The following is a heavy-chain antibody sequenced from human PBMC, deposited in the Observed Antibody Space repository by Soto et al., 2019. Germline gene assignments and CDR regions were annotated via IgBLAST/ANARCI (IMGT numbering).Heavy chain of an antibody. CDR3: ARVEAVAGTSYYYGMDV. D-gene: IGHD6-19*01. V-gene: IGHV1-69*01. J-gene: IGHJ6*02. CDR1: GGTFSSYA. Sequence: QVQLVQSGAEVKKPGSSVKVSCKASGGTFSSYAISWVRQAPGQGLEWMGGIIPIFGTANYAQKFQGRVTITADESTSTAYMELSSLRSEDTAVYYCARVEAVAGTSYYYGMDVWGQATTVTVSS. CDR2: IIPIFGTA.